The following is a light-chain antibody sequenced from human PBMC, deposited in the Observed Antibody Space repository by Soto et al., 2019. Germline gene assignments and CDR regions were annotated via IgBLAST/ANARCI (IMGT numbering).Light chain of an antibody. Sequence: QSALTQPASVSGSPGQSITISCTGTSSDVGGYNYVSWYQQHPGKAPKLMIYDVSNRPSGVSNRCSGSKSGTTASLTISGLQAADEAAYYCSSYTSSSTLGVVFGGGTKLTVL. CDR1: SSDVGGYNY. J-gene: IGLJ2*01. V-gene: IGLV2-14*01. CDR2: DVS. CDR3: SSYTSSSTLGVV.